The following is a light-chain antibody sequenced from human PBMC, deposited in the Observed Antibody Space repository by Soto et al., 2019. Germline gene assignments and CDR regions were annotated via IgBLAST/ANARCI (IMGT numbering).Light chain of an antibody. CDR2: WAS. J-gene: IGKJ1*01. CDR3: QKYYSPPWT. V-gene: IGKV4-1*01. CDR1: QSVLYSSNNKNY. Sequence: DIVMTQSPDSLAVSLGERATINCNSSQSVLYSSNNKNYLAWYQQKPVQPPKLLIYWASTRESGVPDRFSGSGSGTDFTLTISSLQAEDVAVYYCQKYYSPPWTFGQGTKVDIK.